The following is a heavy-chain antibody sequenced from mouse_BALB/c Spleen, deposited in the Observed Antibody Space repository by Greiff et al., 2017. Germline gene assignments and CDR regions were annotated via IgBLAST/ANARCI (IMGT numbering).Heavy chain of an antibody. CDR2: ISSGGSYT. D-gene: IGHD2-14*01. V-gene: IGHV5-6*01. Sequence: EVQRVESGGDLVKPGGSLKLSCAASGFTFSSYGMSWVRQTPDKRLEWVATISSGGSYTYYPDSVKGRFTISRDNAKNTLYLQMSSLKSEDTAMYYCARHEVRRRDWYFDVWGAGTTVTVSS. J-gene: IGHJ1*01. CDR1: GFTFSSYG. CDR3: ARHEVRRRDWYFDV.